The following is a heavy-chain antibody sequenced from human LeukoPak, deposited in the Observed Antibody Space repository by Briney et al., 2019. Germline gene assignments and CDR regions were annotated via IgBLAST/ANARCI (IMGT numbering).Heavy chain of an antibody. CDR3: ARGRKMMITMVRGVLASRDAFDI. Sequence: ASVKVSCKASGYSFTDYYMHWVRQAPGQGLEWMGWINPNYGGTKYAQKFQGRVTMTRDTSISTAYMELSRLRSDDTAVYYCARGRKMMITMVRGVLASRDAFDIWGQGTMVTVSS. V-gene: IGHV1-2*02. D-gene: IGHD3-10*01. CDR1: GYSFTDYY. CDR2: INPNYGGT. J-gene: IGHJ3*02.